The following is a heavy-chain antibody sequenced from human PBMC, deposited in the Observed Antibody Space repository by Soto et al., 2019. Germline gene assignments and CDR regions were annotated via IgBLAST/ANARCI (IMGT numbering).Heavy chain of an antibody. D-gene: IGHD3-9*01. J-gene: IGHJ4*02. CDR3: ARLGLTGYLPYYFDY. Sequence: SETLSLTCTVSGGSISSYYWSWIRHPPGKGMEWIWYIYYSESTNYNPSLKSRVTISVDTSKNQFSLKLSSVTAADTAVYYCARLGLTGYLPYYFDYWGQGTLVTVSS. CDR1: GGSISSYY. CDR2: IYYSEST. V-gene: IGHV4-59*08.